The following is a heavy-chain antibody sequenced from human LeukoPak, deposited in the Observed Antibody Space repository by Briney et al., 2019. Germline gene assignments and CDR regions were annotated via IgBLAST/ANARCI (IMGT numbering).Heavy chain of an antibody. CDR3: TRDQDDDAAGATLDY. CDR2: IYSGGST. Sequence: PGGSLRLSCAASGFTVSSNYMSWVRQAPGKGLEWVSVIYSGGSTYYADSVKGRFTISRDNAKNTLYLQMNSLRAEDTAVYYCTRDQDDDAAGATLDYWGQGTLVTVSS. D-gene: IGHD1-26*01. CDR1: GFTVSSNY. V-gene: IGHV3-53*01. J-gene: IGHJ4*02.